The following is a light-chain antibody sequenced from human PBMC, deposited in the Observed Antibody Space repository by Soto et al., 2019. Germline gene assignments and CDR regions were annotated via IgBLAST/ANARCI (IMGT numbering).Light chain of an antibody. V-gene: IGKV4-1*01. J-gene: IGKJ2*02. CDR1: QSVLYSSNNKNY. CDR3: QQYYRTPPCT. CDR2: WAS. Sequence: DIVMTQSPDSLAVSLGERATINCKSSQSVLYSSNNKNYLAWYQQKPAQPPKLLIYWASTRESGVPDRFSGSGSGTDFTLTISSLQAEDVAVYYCQQYYRTPPCTFGQGTKLEIK.